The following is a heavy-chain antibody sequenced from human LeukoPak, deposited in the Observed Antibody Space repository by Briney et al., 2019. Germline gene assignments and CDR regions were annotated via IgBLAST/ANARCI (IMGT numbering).Heavy chain of an antibody. J-gene: IGHJ4*02. CDR2: LSNSGGST. V-gene: IGHV3-23*01. CDR1: GFTFSSYT. D-gene: IGHD6-19*01. CDR3: AKLRYSSGWYRADYFDY. Sequence: PGGSLRLSRAASGFTFSSYTMSWVRQAPGEGLEWVSGLSNSGGSTYYADSVKGRFTISRDNSKNTLYLQMSSLRAEDTAVYYCAKLRYSSGWYRADYFDYWGQGTLVTVSS.